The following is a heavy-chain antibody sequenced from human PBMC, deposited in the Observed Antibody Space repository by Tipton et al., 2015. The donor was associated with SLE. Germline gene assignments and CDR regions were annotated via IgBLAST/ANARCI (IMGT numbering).Heavy chain of an antibody. Sequence: TLSLTCAVYGGSFSGYYWSWIRQPPGKGLEWIGEINHSGSTNYNPSLKSRVTISVDTSKNQFSLKLSSVTTADTAEYYCARTMITFGGVIVHFDYWGREPWSPSPQ. CDR2: INHSGST. V-gene: IGHV4-34*01. J-gene: IGHJ4*02. CDR3: ARTMITFGGVIVHFDY. D-gene: IGHD3-16*02. CDR1: GGSFSGYY.